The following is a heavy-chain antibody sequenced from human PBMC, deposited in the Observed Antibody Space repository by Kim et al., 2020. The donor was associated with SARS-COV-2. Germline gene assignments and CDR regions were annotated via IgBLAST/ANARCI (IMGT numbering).Heavy chain of an antibody. CDR2: ISGTGGSI. D-gene: IGHD3-10*01. V-gene: IGHV3-23*01. J-gene: IGHJ5*02. Sequence: GGSLRLSCAASVFTFRSYAVSWFRQAPGKRPEWVSTISGTGGSIYYLDSVKGRFTISRDNSQNMLYLQMNSLRVEDTALYYCAIPPVVRGVNSWFDPWGQGTLVAVSS. CDR3: AIPPVVRGVNSWFDP. CDR1: VFTFRSYA.